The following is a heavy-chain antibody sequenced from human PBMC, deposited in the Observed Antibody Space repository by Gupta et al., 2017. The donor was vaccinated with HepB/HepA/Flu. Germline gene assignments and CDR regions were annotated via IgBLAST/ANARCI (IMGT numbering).Heavy chain of an antibody. Sequence: QVQLVESGGGVVQPGRSLRLSCAASGFTFSSYGMHWVRQAPGKGLEWVAVISYDGSNKYYADSVKGRFTISRDNSKNTLYLQMTSLRAEDTAVYYCAKDGLRYCDWLLTHFDYWGQGTLVTVSS. J-gene: IGHJ4*02. CDR2: ISYDGSNK. CDR1: GFTFSSYG. D-gene: IGHD3-9*01. CDR3: AKDGLRYCDWLLTHFDY. V-gene: IGHV3-30*18.